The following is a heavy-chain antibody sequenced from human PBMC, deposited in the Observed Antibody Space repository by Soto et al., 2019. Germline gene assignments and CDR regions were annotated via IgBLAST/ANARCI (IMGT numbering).Heavy chain of an antibody. CDR3: ARCSRNSCCSCGVDV. Sequence: GGSLRLSCAASGFTFSNCGMNWVRQTPGKGLEWVSYISDSGATKHYADSVKGRFTISRDNGKDSLYLQMNSLRDEDTAVYFCARCSRNSCCSCGVDVWGYVATVTVS. V-gene: IGHV3-48*02. D-gene: IGHD2-15*01. CDR1: GFTFSNCG. CDR2: ISDSGATK. J-gene: IGHJ6*02.